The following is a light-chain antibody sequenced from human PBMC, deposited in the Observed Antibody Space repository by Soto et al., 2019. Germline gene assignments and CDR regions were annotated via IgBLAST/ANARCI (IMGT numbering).Light chain of an antibody. CDR2: DVS. CDR1: SSDVGGYNY. J-gene: IGLJ1*01. CDR3: SSYTSSSTLYV. V-gene: IGLV2-14*01. Sequence: QSVLNPPASVSGSPGQSITLSCPGNSSDVGGYNYVSWYQQHPGKAPKLMIYDVSNRPSGVSNRFSGSKSGNTASLTISGLQAEDGADYYCSSYTSSSTLYVFGTGTKVTVL.